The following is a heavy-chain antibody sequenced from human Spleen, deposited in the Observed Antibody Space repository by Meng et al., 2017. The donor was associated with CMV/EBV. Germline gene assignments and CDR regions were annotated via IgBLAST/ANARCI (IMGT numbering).Heavy chain of an antibody. J-gene: IGHJ4*02. V-gene: IGHV1-69*05. CDR1: GVTFSSYP. CDR3: AREVAARFDY. D-gene: IGHD6-6*01. Sequence: VSCQASGVTFSSYPFGWVRQAPGQGLEWMGEIIHIFGTANYAQKFQGRVTITTDESTSTAYMELSSLGSEDTAVYYGAREVAARFDYWGQGTLVTVSS. CDR2: IIHIFGTA.